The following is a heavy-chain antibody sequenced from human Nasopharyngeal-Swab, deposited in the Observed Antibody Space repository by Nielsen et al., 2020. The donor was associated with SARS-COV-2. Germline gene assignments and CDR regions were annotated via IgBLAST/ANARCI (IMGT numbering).Heavy chain of an antibody. D-gene: IGHD1-14*01. Sequence: WIRQPPGKGLESIGHMYSSGRTNYNPSLKSRVTISVDTSKNQFSLKLSSVTAADTAVYYCARESPAGDAFDIWGQGTMVTVSS. CDR3: ARESPAGDAFDI. CDR2: MYSSGRT. V-gene: IGHV4-59*01. J-gene: IGHJ3*02.